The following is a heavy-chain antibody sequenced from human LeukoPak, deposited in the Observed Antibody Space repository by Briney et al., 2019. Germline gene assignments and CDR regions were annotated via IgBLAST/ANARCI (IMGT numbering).Heavy chain of an antibody. CDR1: GGTFSSYA. CDR2: ISAYNGNT. V-gene: IGHV1-69*05. CDR3: ASDSSSWSEHLLYYFDY. J-gene: IGHJ4*02. Sequence: SVKVSCKASGGTFSSYASSWVRQAPGQGLEWMGWISAYNGNTNYAQKFQGRVTITTDESTSTAYMELSSLRSEDTAVYYCASDSSSWSEHLLYYFDYWGQGTLVTVSS. D-gene: IGHD6-13*01.